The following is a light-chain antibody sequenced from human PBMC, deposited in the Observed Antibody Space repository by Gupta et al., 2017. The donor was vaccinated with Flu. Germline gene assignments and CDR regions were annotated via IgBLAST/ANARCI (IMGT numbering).Light chain of an antibody. CDR1: SSDVGGYNY. Sequence: VTISCTGTSSDVGGYNYVSWYQQHPGKAPKLLIYEVSKRHSGVPDRFSGSKSGNTASLTLSGLQAEDGADYYCSSYAGSNNFEVFGGGTKLTVL. V-gene: IGLV2-8*01. CDR3: SSYAGSNNFEV. J-gene: IGLJ3*02. CDR2: EVS.